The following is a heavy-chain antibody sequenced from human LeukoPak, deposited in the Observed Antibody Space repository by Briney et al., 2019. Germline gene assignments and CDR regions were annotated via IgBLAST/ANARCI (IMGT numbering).Heavy chain of an antibody. J-gene: IGHJ4*02. CDR2: IYSGGST. D-gene: IGHD2-15*01. CDR1: GFIVSYYY. V-gene: IGHV3-53*01. Sequence: GGSLRLSCAASGFIVSYYYMTWVRQAPGKGLEWVSVIYSGGSTYYADSVKGRFTISRDNSKNTLYLQMNSLRAEDTAVYYCARGNCSGGSCYIYYFDYWGQGTLVTVSS. CDR3: ARGNCSGGSCYIYYFDY.